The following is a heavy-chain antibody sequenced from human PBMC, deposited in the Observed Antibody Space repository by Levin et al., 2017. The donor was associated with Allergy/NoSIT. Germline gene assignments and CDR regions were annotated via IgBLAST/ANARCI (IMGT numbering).Heavy chain of an antibody. J-gene: IGHJ4*02. CDR3: ARQGAYCGGDCYLGNFDY. CDR1: GGSISSYY. Sequence: PSETLSLTCTVSGGSISSYYWSWIRQPPGKGLEWIGYIYYSGSTNYNPSLKSRVTISVDTSKNQFSLKLSSVTAADTAVYYCARQGAYCGGDCYLGNFDYWGQGTLVTVSS. D-gene: IGHD2-21*02. V-gene: IGHV4-59*08. CDR2: IYYSGST.